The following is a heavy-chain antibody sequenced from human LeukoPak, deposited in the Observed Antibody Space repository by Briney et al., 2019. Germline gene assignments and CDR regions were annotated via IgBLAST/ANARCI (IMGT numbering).Heavy chain of an antibody. CDR3: ARDGKYPAAFDI. CDR2: IYYSGST. D-gene: IGHD1-1*01. CDR1: GVSVSSGSYY. V-gene: IGHV4-61*01. Sequence: SETLSLTCTVSGVSVSSGSYYWSWIRQPPGKGLEWIGYIYYSGSTNYNPSLKSRVTISVDTSKNQFSLKLSSVTAADTAVYYCARDGKYPAAFDIWGQGTMVTVSS. J-gene: IGHJ3*02.